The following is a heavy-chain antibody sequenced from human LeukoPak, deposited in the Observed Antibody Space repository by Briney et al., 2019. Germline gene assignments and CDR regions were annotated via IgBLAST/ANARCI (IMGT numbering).Heavy chain of an antibody. J-gene: IGHJ4*02. Sequence: GEALKISCKGSGYSFTSYWIGWVRQMPGKGLGGMGIIYPGDSDTRYSPSFQGQVIISADKSTGTVYLQWTSLKASDTAIYYCARLECSSTTCPFAYWGQGTLVTVSS. D-gene: IGHD2-2*01. V-gene: IGHV5-51*01. CDR2: IYPGDSDT. CDR3: ARLECSSTTCPFAY. CDR1: GYSFTSYW.